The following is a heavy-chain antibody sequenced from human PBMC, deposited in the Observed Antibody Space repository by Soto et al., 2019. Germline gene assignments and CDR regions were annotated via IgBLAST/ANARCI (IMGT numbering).Heavy chain of an antibody. CDR2: IYYSGST. Sequence: PSETLSLTCTVSGGPISSGGYYWSWLRQPPGKGLEWIGEIYYSGSTNYNPSLKSRVTIAVDTSKNQFSLKLSSVTAADTAVYYCAKCITALGPIDYWGQGTLVTVSS. CDR3: AKCITALGPIDY. J-gene: IGHJ4*02. CDR1: GGPISSGGYY. D-gene: IGHD6-6*01. V-gene: IGHV4-61*08.